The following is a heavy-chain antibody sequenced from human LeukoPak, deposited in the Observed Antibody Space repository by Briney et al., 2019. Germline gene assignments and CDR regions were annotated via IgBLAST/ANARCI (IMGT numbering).Heavy chain of an antibody. Sequence: SETLSLTCTVSGGSIRDYFWSWIRQPPGKGLEWIGEINHSGSPNYNPSLKSRVTISVDTSKNQFSLKLSSVTAADTAVYYCARELIFRYFDWLPDYYYYGMDVWGQGTTVTVSS. CDR1: GGSIRDYF. CDR2: INHSGSP. J-gene: IGHJ6*02. CDR3: ARELIFRYFDWLPDYYYYGMDV. V-gene: IGHV4-34*01. D-gene: IGHD3-9*01.